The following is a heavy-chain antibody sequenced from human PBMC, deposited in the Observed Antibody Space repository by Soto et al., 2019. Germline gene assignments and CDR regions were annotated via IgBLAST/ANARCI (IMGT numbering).Heavy chain of an antibody. J-gene: IGHJ4*02. V-gene: IGHV4-39*01. CDR2: IYYSGST. D-gene: IGHD3-10*01. Sequence: PSETLPLTCTVSGGSISSSSYSWGWIRQPPGKGLEWIGSIYYSGSTYYNPSLKSRVTISIDASKNQFSLNLNSVTATDTAVYYCARHRGPTGPNYWGQGTLVTVSS. CDR1: GGSISSSSYS. CDR3: ARHRGPTGPNY.